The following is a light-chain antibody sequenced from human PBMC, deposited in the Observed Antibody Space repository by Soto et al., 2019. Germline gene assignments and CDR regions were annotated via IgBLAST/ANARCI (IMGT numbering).Light chain of an antibody. CDR3: NSYAGDIIRFV. CDR1: SSDVGAYKY. Sequence: QSALTQPACVSGSPGQSVTISCTGTSSDVGAYKYVSWYQQHPGKAPKLMIYEVSNRPSGVSNRFSGSKSGNTASLTISGLQADDEADYYCNSYAGDIIRFVFGTGTKVTVL. CDR2: EVS. J-gene: IGLJ1*01. V-gene: IGLV2-14*01.